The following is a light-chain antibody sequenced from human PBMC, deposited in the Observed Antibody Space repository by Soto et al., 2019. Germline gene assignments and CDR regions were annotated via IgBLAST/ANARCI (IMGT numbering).Light chain of an antibody. Sequence: EIVMTQSPVTLSVSPGERATLSCRASQSVSSNLAWYQQQCGQAPRLLIYGASTRATGIPARFSGNGSGTEFTLTISSLQSEDFAIYYCQQYNNWPPYTFGQGTKLEIK. CDR2: GAS. J-gene: IGKJ2*01. V-gene: IGKV3-15*01. CDR3: QQYNNWPPYT. CDR1: QSVSSN.